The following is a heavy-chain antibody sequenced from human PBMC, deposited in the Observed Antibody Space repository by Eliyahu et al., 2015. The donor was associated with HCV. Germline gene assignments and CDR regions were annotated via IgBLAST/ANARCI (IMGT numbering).Heavy chain of an antibody. V-gene: IGHV3-49*05. J-gene: IGHJ4*02. CDR2: IRSKAYGGTT. Sequence: EVQLVESGGGLVKPGRSLRLSCTASGFTFGDYAMSWFRQAPGKGLEWVGFIRSKAYGGTTEYAASVKGRFTISRDDSKSIAYLQMNSLKTEDTAVYYCTRALYCGGDCARIKFDYWGQGTLVTVSS. D-gene: IGHD2-21*02. CDR3: TRALYCGGDCARIKFDY. CDR1: GFTFGDYA.